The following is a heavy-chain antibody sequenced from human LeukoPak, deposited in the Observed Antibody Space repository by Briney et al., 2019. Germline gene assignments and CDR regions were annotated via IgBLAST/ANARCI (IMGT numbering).Heavy chain of an antibody. CDR2: IRYDGSNN. V-gene: IGHV3-30*02. D-gene: IGHD3-3*02. CDR3: AKGSISYGGFDY. CDR1: GFTFSSYG. J-gene: IGHJ4*02. Sequence: GGSLRLSCAASGFTFSSYGMHWVRQAAGKGLEWVAFIRYDGSNNYYADSVKGRFTISRDNSKNTLYLQMNSLRAEDTAVYYCAKGSISYGGFDYWGQGTLVTVSS.